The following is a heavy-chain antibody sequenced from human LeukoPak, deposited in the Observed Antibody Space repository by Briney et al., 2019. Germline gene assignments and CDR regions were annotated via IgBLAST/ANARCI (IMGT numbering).Heavy chain of an antibody. CDR2: IYHSGST. V-gene: IGHV4-38-2*02. CDR3: AREGDYGAAKFDP. J-gene: IGHJ5*02. D-gene: IGHD4-17*01. Sequence: SETLSLTCTVSGYSISSGYYWGWIRQPPGKGLEWVGSIYHSGSTYYNPSLKSQVTISVDTSKNQFSLKLSSVTAADTAVYYCAREGDYGAAKFDPWGQGTLVTVSS. CDR1: GYSISSGYY.